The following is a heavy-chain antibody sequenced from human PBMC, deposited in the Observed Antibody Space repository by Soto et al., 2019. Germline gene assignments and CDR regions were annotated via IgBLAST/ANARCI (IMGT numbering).Heavy chain of an antibody. D-gene: IGHD3-3*01. CDR1: GGSIISYY. CDR2: IYSSGST. J-gene: IGHJ4*02. V-gene: IGHV4-59*01. Sequence: PSETLSLTCTVSGGSIISYYWSCIRQPTGKRLEWIGHIYSSGSTNYNPSLESRVTVSLDTSKNQFSLKLYSVTAADTALYFCARTKPHYFWSGSYTRREDHYFDYWGRGTLVTVSS. CDR3: ARTKPHYFWSGSYTRREDHYFDY.